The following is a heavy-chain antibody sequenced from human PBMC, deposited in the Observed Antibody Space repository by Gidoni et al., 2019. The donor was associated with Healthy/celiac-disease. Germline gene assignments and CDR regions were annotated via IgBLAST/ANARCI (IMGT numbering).Heavy chain of an antibody. J-gene: IGHJ5*02. D-gene: IGHD6-13*01. CDR2: INHSGST. CDR1: GRSFSGYY. CDR3: ARGVRGYSGSWYPP. Sequence: QVQLQQWGAGLLKPSETLSLTCAVYGRSFSGYYWSWIRQPPGKGLEWIGEINHSGSTNYNPALKRRVTITVDTSKNQFSLKLSSVTAADTAVYYCARGVRGYSGSWYPPWGQGTLVTVSS. V-gene: IGHV4-34*01.